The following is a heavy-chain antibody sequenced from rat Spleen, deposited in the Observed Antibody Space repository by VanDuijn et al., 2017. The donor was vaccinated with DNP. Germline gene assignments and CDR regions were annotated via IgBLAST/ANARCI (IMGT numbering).Heavy chain of an antibody. J-gene: IGHJ3*01. D-gene: IGHD1-12*02. CDR1: GFSLTSYT. CDR3: ARSQGYYYDGSYYPFAY. Sequence: QVQLKESGPGLVQPSQTLSLTCTVSGFSLTSYTVSWIRQPPGEGLEWIATMSSGGTTYYNSTLKSRLSISRDTSKSQVFLKMDSVQTEDTAMYFCARSQGYYYDGSYYPFAYWGQGILVTVSS. CDR2: MSSGGTT. V-gene: IGHV2-6*01.